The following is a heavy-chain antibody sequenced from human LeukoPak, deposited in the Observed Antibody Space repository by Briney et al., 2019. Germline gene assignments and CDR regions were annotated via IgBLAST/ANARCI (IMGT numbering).Heavy chain of an antibody. CDR1: GFTFSNAW. J-gene: IGHJ4*01. Sequence: PGGSLRLSCAASGFTFSNAWMSWVRQAPGKGREWVGRIKSKTDGGTTDYAGPVKGRFTISSNDSKNTLYLQMNSLKTEDTVVYYCTARSSRIVVVSRAPDYWGHGTLVTVSS. CDR2: IKSKTDGGTT. V-gene: IGHV3-15*01. D-gene: IGHD2-15*01. CDR3: TARSSRIVVVSRAPDY.